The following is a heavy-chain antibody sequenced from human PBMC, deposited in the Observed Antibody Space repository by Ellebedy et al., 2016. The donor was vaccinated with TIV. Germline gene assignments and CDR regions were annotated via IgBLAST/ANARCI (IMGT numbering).Heavy chain of an antibody. V-gene: IGHV4-4*07. CDR3: VRGYSEGDD. J-gene: IGHJ4*02. CDR1: GGSITSYY. CDR2: ISSSGST. D-gene: IGHD2-21*01. Sequence: GSLRLXXIVSGGSITSYYWNWIRQPAGKGLEWIGRISSSGSTDYNPSLTSRVTMSVDTSKNLFSLRLNSVTAADTAVYYCVRGYSEGDDWGQGTLVTVSS.